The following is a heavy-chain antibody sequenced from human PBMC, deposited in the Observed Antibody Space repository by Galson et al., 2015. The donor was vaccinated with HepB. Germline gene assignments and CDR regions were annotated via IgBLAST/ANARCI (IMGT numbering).Heavy chain of an antibody. CDR2: INPGNGKT. Sequence: SVKVSCKASGYSFSTYAIHWVRQAPGQGLEWMGWINPGNGKTEYSQKFQGRVTFTRDTSASTSYMDLSNLSSEDTGMFYCARPGAAPPGNWFDTWGQGTLVTVSS. CDR1: GYSFSTYA. D-gene: IGHD6-6*01. J-gene: IGHJ5*02. V-gene: IGHV1-3*01. CDR3: ARPGAAPPGNWFDT.